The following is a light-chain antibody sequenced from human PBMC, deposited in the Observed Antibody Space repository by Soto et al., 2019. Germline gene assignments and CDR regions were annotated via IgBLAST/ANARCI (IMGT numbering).Light chain of an antibody. CDR2: DVS. J-gene: IGLJ1*01. CDR1: SSDVGGYNY. CDR3: SSYTRRSTPNYV. Sequence: QSALTQPASVSGSPGQSITISCTGTSSDVGGYNYVSWYQQHPGKAPKLMIYDVSNRPSGVSNRFSGSKSGNTASLTISGLQAEDEADYYCSSYTRRSTPNYVFGTGTKVTVL. V-gene: IGLV2-14*01.